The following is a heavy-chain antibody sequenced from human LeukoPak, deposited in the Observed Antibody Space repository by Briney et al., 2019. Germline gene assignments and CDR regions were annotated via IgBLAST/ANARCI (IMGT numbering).Heavy chain of an antibody. CDR2: INHSGST. V-gene: IGHV4-34*01. D-gene: IGHD2-2*01. CDR3: ARRGVPAAIYYFDY. CDR1: GGSFSGYY. Sequence: SGTLSLTCAVYGGSFSGYYWSWIRQPPGQGLEWIGEINHSGSTNYNPSLKSRVTISVDTSKNQFSLKLSSVTAADTAVYYCARRGVPAAIYYFDYWGQGTLVTVSS. J-gene: IGHJ4*02.